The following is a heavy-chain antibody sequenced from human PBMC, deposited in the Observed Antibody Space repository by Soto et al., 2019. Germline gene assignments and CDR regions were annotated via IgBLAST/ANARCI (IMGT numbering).Heavy chain of an antibody. CDR3: ARVRPTTVTAGDYYYYYMDV. CDR1: GYTFTSYG. Sequence: ASVKVSCKASGYTFTSYGISWVRQAPGQGLEWMGWISAYNGNTNYAQKLQGRVTMTTDASTSTAYMELRSLRSDDTAVYYCARVRPTTVTAGDYYYYYMDVWGKGTTVTVSS. J-gene: IGHJ6*03. D-gene: IGHD4-17*01. V-gene: IGHV1-18*01. CDR2: ISAYNGNT.